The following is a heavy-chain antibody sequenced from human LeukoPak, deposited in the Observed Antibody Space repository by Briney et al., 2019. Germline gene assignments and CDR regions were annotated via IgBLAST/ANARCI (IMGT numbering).Heavy chain of an antibody. CDR1: GGTFSSYA. D-gene: IGHD2-15*01. Sequence: SVKVSCKASGGTFSSYAISWVRQAPGQGLEWMGGIIPIFGTANYAQKFQGRVTITADESTSTAYMELSSLRSEDTAVYYCARAIVVPGWFDPWGQGTLVTVSS. J-gene: IGHJ5*02. CDR2: IIPIFGTA. V-gene: IGHV1-69*13. CDR3: ARAIVVPGWFDP.